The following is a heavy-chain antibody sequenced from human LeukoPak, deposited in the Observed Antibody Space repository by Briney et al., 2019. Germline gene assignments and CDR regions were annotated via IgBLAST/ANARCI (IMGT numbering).Heavy chain of an antibody. CDR3: AGFPEQLLTGSDF. CDR1: GASVSSANW. D-gene: IGHD4-23*01. CDR2: VFHSGNT. J-gene: IGHJ4*02. V-gene: IGHV4-4*02. Sequence: SETLSLTFTISGASVSSANWWTWVRQPPGKGLEWIGQVFHSGNTNYNPALESRVTVSVDKSKNQFSLRLSSVTAADTAVYYCAGFPEQLLTGSDFWGQGALVIVSS.